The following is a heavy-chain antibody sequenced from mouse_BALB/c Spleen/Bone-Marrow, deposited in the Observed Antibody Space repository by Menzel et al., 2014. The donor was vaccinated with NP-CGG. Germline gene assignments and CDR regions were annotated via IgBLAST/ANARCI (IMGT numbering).Heavy chain of an antibody. V-gene: IGHV5-6-5*01. D-gene: IGHD2-10*02. CDR2: ISSGGST. Sequence: DVQLVESGGGLVKPGGSLKLSCAASGFTFXSYAMSWVRQTPEKGLEWVASISSGGSTYYPDSVKGRFTISRDNARNILYLQMSSLRSEDTAMYYCAREEYGQKVYAMDYWGQGTSVTVSS. J-gene: IGHJ4*01. CDR1: GFTFXSYA. CDR3: AREEYGQKVYAMDY.